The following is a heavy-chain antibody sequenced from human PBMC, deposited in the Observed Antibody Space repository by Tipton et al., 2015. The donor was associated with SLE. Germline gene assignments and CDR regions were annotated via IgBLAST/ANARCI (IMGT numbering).Heavy chain of an antibody. CDR2: IYSGGST. CDR1: GFTFSSYD. D-gene: IGHD3-10*01. J-gene: IGHJ4*02. V-gene: IGHV3-53*01. CDR3: ARTKGSFSFDY. Sequence: SLRLSCAASGFTFSSYDMHWVRQAPGKGLEWVSVIYSGGSTYYADSVKGRFTISRDNSKNTLYLQMNSLRAEDTAVYYCARTKGSFSFDYWGQGTLVTVSS.